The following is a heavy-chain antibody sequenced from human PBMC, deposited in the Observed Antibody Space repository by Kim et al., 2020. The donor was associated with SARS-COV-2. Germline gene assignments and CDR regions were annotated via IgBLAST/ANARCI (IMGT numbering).Heavy chain of an antibody. D-gene: IGHD3-10*01. CDR2: INAGNGNT. V-gene: IGHV1-3*01. J-gene: IGHJ4*02. CDR3: ARSRTMVRGVIITTLDY. CDR1: GYTFTSYA. Sequence: ASVKVSCKASGYTFTSYAMHWVRQAPGQRLEWMGWINAGNGNTKYSQKFQGRVTITRDTSASTAYMELSSLRSEDTAVYYCARSRTMVRGVIITTLDYWGQGTLVTVSS.